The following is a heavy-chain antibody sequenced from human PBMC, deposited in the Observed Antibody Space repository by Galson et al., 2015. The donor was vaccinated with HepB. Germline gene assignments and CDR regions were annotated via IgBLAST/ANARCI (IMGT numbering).Heavy chain of an antibody. CDR2: IYSGGST. Sequence: SLRLSCAASGFTVSSNYMSWVRQAPGKGLEWVSVIYSGGSTYYADSVKGRFTISRDNSKNTLYLQMNSLRAEDTAVYYCARVGGGGDFLVGSYWGQGTLVTVSS. V-gene: IGHV3-66*01. CDR1: GFTVSSNY. J-gene: IGHJ4*02. CDR3: ARVGGGGDFLVGSY. D-gene: IGHD2-21*02.